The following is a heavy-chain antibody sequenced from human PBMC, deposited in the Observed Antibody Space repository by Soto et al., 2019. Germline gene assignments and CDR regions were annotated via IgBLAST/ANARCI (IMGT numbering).Heavy chain of an antibody. Sequence: GGALRLSCAASGFTLRTYTMNWVRQAPGKGLEWVSSISISSSDRYYADSVRGRFTISRDNAKNALYLQMNSLRADDTAVYFCVRGMNPLFGGQGTLGTV. CDR3: VRGMNPLF. J-gene: IGHJ4*01. CDR1: GFTLRTYT. CDR2: ISISSSDR. V-gene: IGHV3-21*06.